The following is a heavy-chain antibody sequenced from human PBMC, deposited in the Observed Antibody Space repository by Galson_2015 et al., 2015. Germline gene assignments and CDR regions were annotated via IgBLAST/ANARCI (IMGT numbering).Heavy chain of an antibody. J-gene: IGHJ4*02. V-gene: IGHV4-4*02. CDR2: IERKEGT. CDR3: ARNGDYALDS. D-gene: IGHD4-17*01. Sequence: RRSPGKGLEWIGEIERKEGTTYNPSLRGRATISVDTSKNHLSLSLTSVTAADTALYYCARNGDYALDSWGQGTLVTVSS.